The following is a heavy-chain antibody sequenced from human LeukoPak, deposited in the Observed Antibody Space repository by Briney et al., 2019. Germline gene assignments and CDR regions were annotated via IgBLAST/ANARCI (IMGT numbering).Heavy chain of an antibody. D-gene: IGHD6-19*01. V-gene: IGHV4-34*01. CDR3: ARVLSKRSGWYFDY. CDR2: INYSGST. Sequence: SETLSLTCAVYGGSFSGYYWSWIRQPPGKGLEWIGEINYSGSTNYNPSLKSRVTISVDTSKNQFSLKLSSVTAADTAVYYCARVLSKRSGWYFDYWGQGTLVTVSS. CDR1: GGSFSGYY. J-gene: IGHJ4*02.